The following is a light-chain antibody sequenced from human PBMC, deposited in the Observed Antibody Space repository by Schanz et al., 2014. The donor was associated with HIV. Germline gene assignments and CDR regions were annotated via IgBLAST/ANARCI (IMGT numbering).Light chain of an antibody. Sequence: EIVLTQSPGTLSLSPGERAALSCRASQSVTSNLLAWSQQKPGQAPTLLIYGASKRATGIPDRFIGSGSGTDFTLTINRLEPEDFAVYYCQQYNDWPPITFGQGTRLEIK. V-gene: IGKV3-20*01. CDR2: GAS. CDR3: QQYNDWPPIT. CDR1: QSVTSNL. J-gene: IGKJ5*01.